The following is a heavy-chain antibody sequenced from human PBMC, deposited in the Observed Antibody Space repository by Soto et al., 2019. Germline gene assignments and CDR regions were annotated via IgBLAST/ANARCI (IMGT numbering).Heavy chain of an antibody. Sequence: PGESLKISCQGSGYSFTSQWIAWVRQMPGKGLEWMGIIYPADSDARYSPSFQGQVTISADKSISTAYLQWSGLKASDTAIYYCARIRGYSGYDPSGYGMDFWGQGSTVTVSS. CDR3: ARIRGYSGYDPSGYGMDF. CDR2: IYPADSDA. V-gene: IGHV5-51*01. D-gene: IGHD5-12*01. J-gene: IGHJ6*02. CDR1: GYSFTSQW.